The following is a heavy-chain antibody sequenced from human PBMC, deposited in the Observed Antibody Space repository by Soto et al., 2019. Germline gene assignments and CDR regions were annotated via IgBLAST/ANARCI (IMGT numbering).Heavy chain of an antibody. Sequence: QVQLVESGGGVVQPGRSLRLSCAASGFTFSSYGMHWVRQAPGKGLEWVAVISYDGSNKYYADSVKGRFTISRDNSKNTLYLQMNSLRAEDTAVYYCAKDHHDFWSGYYDYYYYGMDVWGQGTTVTVSS. CDR1: GFTFSSYG. J-gene: IGHJ6*02. CDR3: AKDHHDFWSGYYDYYYYGMDV. CDR2: ISYDGSNK. D-gene: IGHD3-3*01. V-gene: IGHV3-30*18.